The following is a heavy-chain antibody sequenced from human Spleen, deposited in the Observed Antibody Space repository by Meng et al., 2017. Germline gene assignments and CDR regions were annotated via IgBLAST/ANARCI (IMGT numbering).Heavy chain of an antibody. J-gene: IGHJ6*02. V-gene: IGHV3-73*01. D-gene: IGHD1-26*01. CDR1: GFTSSGSA. CDR3: TRYIVGATKYYYYGMDV. Sequence: GGSLRLSCAASGFTSSGSAMHWVRQASGKGLEWVGRIRSKANSYATAYAASVKGRFTISRDDSKNTAYLQMNSLKTEDTAVYYCTRYIVGATKYYYYGMDVWGQGTTVTVSS. CDR2: IRSKANSYAT.